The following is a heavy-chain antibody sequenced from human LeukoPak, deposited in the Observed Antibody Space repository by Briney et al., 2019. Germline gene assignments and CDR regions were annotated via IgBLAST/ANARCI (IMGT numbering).Heavy chain of an antibody. V-gene: IGHV4-38-2*01. J-gene: IGHJ3*02. Sequence: PSETLSLTCVVSDYSISTDHYWGWIRQPPGKGLEWIGSIHHSGSTSYNPSLKSRVTILVDTSRNQFSLRLTSVTAADTAVYYCARRGDYVAFDIWGQGTMVTVSS. CDR1: DYSISTDHY. CDR3: ARRGDYVAFDI. D-gene: IGHD4-17*01. CDR2: IHHSGST.